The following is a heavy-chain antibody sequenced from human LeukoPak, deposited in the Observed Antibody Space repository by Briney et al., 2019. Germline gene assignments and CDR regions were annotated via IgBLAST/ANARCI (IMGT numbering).Heavy chain of an antibody. CDR2: ISHSGNI. Sequence: PSGTLSLTCAVSGDSISNSNWWSWVRQSPGKGLEWVGEISHSGNINYNPSLKSRVIISMDKSKNHFSLRLSSITAADTAVYYCARAVAATSGRFSLGYWGQGTLVTVSS. CDR1: GDSISNSNW. J-gene: IGHJ4*02. D-gene: IGHD6-19*01. CDR3: ARAVAATSGRFSLGY. V-gene: IGHV4-4*02.